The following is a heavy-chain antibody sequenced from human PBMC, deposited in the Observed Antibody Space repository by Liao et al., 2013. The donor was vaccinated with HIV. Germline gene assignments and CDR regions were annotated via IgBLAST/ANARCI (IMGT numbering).Heavy chain of an antibody. Sequence: QVQLQESGPRLVKPSETLSLTCAVSGGPLTHYYWTWIRQSAGKTLEWIGHIHPGGTTNFNPSLKSRVSLSLDTSKNEFSLDLKSLTRADTATYYCARVRPSPDVEFGSGWYYFDVWGTGTSVTVSS. CDR3: ARVRPSPDVEFGSGWYYFDV. J-gene: IGHJ6*04. D-gene: IGHD3-10*01. CDR1: GGPLTHYY. V-gene: IGHV4-4*07. CDR2: IHPGGTT.